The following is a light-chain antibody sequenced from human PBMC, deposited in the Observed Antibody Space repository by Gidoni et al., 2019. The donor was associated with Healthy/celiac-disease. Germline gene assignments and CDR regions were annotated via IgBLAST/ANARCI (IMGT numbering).Light chain of an antibody. V-gene: IGKV3-15*01. Sequence: EIVMKQSTATLSVSPGERATLSGRASQSVSSNLAWYQQKPGQAPRLLIYGASTRATGIPARFSGSGSGTEFTLTISSLQSEDFAVYYCQQYNNWPPKTFGGGTKVEIK. CDR1: QSVSSN. CDR3: QQYNNWPPKT. CDR2: GAS. J-gene: IGKJ4*01.